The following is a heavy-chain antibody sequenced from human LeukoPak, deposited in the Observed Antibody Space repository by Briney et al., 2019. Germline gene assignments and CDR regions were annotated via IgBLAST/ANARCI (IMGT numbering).Heavy chain of an antibody. CDR2: ISAYNGNT. J-gene: IGHJ4*02. Sequence: ASVKVSCKASGYTFTSYGISWVRQAPGQGLEWMGWISAYNGNTNYAQKFQGRVTITADKSTSTAYMELSSLRSEDTAVYYCARERNYGKYYFDYWGQGTLVTVSS. CDR1: GYTFTSYG. D-gene: IGHD4-11*01. CDR3: ARERNYGKYYFDY. V-gene: IGHV1-18*01.